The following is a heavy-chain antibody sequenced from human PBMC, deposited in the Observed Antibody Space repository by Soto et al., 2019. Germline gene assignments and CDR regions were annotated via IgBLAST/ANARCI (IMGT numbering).Heavy chain of an antibody. D-gene: IGHD5-18*01. Sequence: GGSLRLSCAASGFTFSSYAMHWVRQAPGKGLEWVAVISYDGSNKYYADSVKGRFTISRDNSKNTLYLQMNSLRAEDTAVYYCARAGYSYGSYYYYYGMDVWGQGTTVTVSS. CDR1: GFTFSSYA. CDR2: ISYDGSNK. CDR3: ARAGYSYGSYYYYYGMDV. V-gene: IGHV3-30-3*01. J-gene: IGHJ6*02.